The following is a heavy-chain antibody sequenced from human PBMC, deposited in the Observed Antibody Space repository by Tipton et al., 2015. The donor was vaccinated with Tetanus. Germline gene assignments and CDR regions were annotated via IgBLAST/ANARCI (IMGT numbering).Heavy chain of an antibody. CDR3: ARDPGHSVDV. Sequence: GLVKPSQTLSLTCAISGDSVSSNTMAWNWIRQSPSRGLERLGRTYYRSKWFNDYAVSLRGRITVNADTSRNQFSLQLNSVIPEDTAVYYCARDPGHSVDVWGQGTTVTVSS. J-gene: IGHJ6*02. D-gene: IGHD4-11*01. CDR1: GDSVSSNTMA. CDR2: TYYRSKWFN. V-gene: IGHV6-1*01.